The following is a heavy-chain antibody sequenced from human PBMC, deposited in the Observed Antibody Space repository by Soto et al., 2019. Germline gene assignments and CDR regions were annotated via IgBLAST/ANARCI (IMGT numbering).Heavy chain of an antibody. CDR3: ARGGYYDTTWGKLSHYGLDV. CDR1: GYTFIRYG. J-gene: IGHJ6*02. V-gene: IGHV1-18*01. D-gene: IGHD3-16*01. CDR2: ISPYNDYT. Sequence: QVQLVQSAAEVKKPGASVKVACKASGYTFIRYGSTWVRQAPGQGLEWMGWISPYNDYTIYAQKVQGRVTMTKDTSTRPVKMELRSVKSDDTAVYYCARGGYYDTTWGKLSHYGLDVWGQGTSVTVSS.